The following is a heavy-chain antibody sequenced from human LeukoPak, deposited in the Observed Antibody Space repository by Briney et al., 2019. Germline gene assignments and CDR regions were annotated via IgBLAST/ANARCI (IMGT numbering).Heavy chain of an antibody. CDR1: GYTFTSYY. D-gene: IGHD2-15*01. CDR3: ARTVCSGGSCYWFDP. Sequence: ASVKVSCKASGYTFTSYYMHWVRQAPGQGLEWMGIINPSGGSTSYAQKFQGRVTMTRDMSTSTVYMELSRLRSDDTAVYYCARTVCSGGSCYWFDPWGQGTLVTVSS. J-gene: IGHJ5*02. V-gene: IGHV1-46*01. CDR2: INPSGGST.